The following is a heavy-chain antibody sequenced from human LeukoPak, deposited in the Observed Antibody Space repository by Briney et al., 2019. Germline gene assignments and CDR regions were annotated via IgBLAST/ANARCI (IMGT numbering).Heavy chain of an antibody. CDR2: ISYDGSNK. CDR1: GFTFSSYG. J-gene: IGHJ4*02. V-gene: IGHV3-30*18. Sequence: SGGSLRLSCAASGFTFSSYGMHWVRQAPGKGLEWVAVISYDGSNKYYADSVKGRFTISRDNSKNTLYLQMNSLRAEDTAVYYCAKVYAVATSYFDYWGQGTLVTVSS. D-gene: IGHD5-12*01. CDR3: AKVYAVATSYFDY.